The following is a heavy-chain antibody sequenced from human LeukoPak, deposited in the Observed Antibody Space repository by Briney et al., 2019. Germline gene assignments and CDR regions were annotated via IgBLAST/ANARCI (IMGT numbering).Heavy chain of an antibody. J-gene: IGHJ4*02. V-gene: IGHV3-66*01. CDR2: IYRDGSS. D-gene: IGHD3-9*01. Sequence: GSLRLSCVASGLSVSSNYMSWVRQAPGRGLEWVSVIYRDGSSYYAESVKGRFTISRDNSKNTLYIQMNSLRAEDTAVYYCARSFYDILIGYYQYFDYWGQGTLVTVSS. CDR1: GLSVSSNY. CDR3: ARSFYDILIGYYQYFDY.